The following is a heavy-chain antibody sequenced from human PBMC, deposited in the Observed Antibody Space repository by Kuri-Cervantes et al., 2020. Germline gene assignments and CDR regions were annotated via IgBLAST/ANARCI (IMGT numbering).Heavy chain of an antibody. CDR2: ISPHGQTP. D-gene: IGHD3-22*01. J-gene: IGHJ4*02. V-gene: IGHV1-18*01. Sequence: ASVKVSCKASGYSFTSYGISRLRQAPGQGLEWMGVISPHGQTPSKVQKFQGRVTMTSDTSTSTVYMELRNLRSEDTALYYCVNSGYHWAFDYWGQGTLVTVSS. CDR3: VNSGYHWAFDY. CDR1: GYSFTSYG.